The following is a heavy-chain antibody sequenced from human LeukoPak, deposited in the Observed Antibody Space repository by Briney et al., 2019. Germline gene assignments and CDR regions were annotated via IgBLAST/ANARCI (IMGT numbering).Heavy chain of an antibody. CDR2: IIPILDIA. CDR3: ARDSRVHCSGGGCYSNY. CDR1: GDSFSRYA. D-gene: IGHD2-15*01. V-gene: IGHV1-69*04. Sequence: SVKVSCKTSGDSFSRYAISWVRQAPGQGLEWMGRIIPILDIASYAQKFQGRVTITADKSATTAYMELSSLRSEDTAVYYCARDSRVHCSGGGCYSNYWGQGTLVTVSS. J-gene: IGHJ4*02.